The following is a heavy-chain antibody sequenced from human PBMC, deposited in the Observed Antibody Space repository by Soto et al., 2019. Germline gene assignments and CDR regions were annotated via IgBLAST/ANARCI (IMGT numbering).Heavy chain of an antibody. CDR3: ARAGGHYDFWSGYMNFDY. CDR1: GGTFSSYA. Sequence: ASVKVSCKASGGTFSSYAISWVRQAPGQGLEWMGGIIPIFGTANYAQKFQGRVTITADESTSTAYMELSSLRSEDTAVYYCARAGGHYDFWSGYMNFDYWGQGTLVTVSS. D-gene: IGHD3-3*01. J-gene: IGHJ4*02. CDR2: IIPIFGTA. V-gene: IGHV1-69*13.